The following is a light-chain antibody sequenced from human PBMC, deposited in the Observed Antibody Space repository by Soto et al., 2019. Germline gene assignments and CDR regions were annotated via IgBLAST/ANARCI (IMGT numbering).Light chain of an antibody. CDR2: GAS. J-gene: IGKJ1*01. CDR3: QQYGSSQS. CDR1: QSVSSSY. Sequence: EIVLTQSPGTLSLFPGERATLSCRASQSVSSSYLAWYQQKPGQAPRLLIYGASSRDTGIPDRFSGSGSGTDFTLTISRLEHEVFAVYYCQQYGSSQSFGQGTKVEIK. V-gene: IGKV3-20*01.